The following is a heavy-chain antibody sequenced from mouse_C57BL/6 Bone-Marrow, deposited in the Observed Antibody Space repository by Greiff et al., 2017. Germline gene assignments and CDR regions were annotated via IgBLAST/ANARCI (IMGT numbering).Heavy chain of an antibody. D-gene: IGHD1-1*01. CDR2: IDPSDSYT. CDR3: TRVDYYGSSGYFDV. Sequence: QVQLQQPGAELVMPGASVKLSCKASGYTFTSYWMHWVKQRPGQGLEWIGEIDPSDSYTNYNQKFKGKSTLTVDKSSSTAYMQISSLTAEESAVYYCTRVDYYGSSGYFDVGGTGTTVTVSS. J-gene: IGHJ1*03. V-gene: IGHV1-69*01. CDR1: GYTFTSYW.